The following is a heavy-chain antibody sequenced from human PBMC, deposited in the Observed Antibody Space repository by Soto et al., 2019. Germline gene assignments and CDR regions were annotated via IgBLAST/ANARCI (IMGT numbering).Heavy chain of an antibody. CDR2: IDPSDSYT. CDR3: ARRGLEMATIDSDY. Sequence: GESLKISYKGSGYSFTSYWISWVRQMPGKGLEWMGRIDPSDSYTNYSPSFQGHATISADKSISTAYLQWSSLKASDTAMYYCARRGLEMATIDSDYWGQGTLVTVSS. D-gene: IGHD5-12*01. CDR1: GYSFTSYW. V-gene: IGHV5-10-1*01. J-gene: IGHJ4*02.